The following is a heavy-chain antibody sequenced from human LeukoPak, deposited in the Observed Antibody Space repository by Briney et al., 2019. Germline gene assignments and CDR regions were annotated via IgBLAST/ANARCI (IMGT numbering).Heavy chain of an antibody. CDR3: ARDGFTMIVVGWYFDL. D-gene: IGHD3-22*01. CDR2: IWYDGSNK. J-gene: IGHJ2*01. Sequence: GRSLRLSCAASGFTFSSYGMHWVRQAPGKGLEWVAVIWYDGSNKDYADSVKGRFTISRDNSKNTLYLQMNSVRAEDTAVYYCARDGFTMIVVGWYFDLWGRGTLVTVSS. V-gene: IGHV3-33*01. CDR1: GFTFSSYG.